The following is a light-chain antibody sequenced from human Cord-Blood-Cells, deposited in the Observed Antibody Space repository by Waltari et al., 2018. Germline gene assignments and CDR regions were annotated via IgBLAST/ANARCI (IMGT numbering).Light chain of an antibody. CDR2: DVS. CDR1: SSDVGGYTY. V-gene: IGLV2-14*01. Sequence: QSALTQPASVSGSPGQSLPISCPGTSSDVGGYTYVSWYQQHPGQAPKLMIYDVSKRPSGVSNRFSGSKSGNTASLTISGLQAEDEADYYCSSYTSSSTLVFGGGTKLTVL. CDR3: SSYTSSSTLV. J-gene: IGLJ2*01.